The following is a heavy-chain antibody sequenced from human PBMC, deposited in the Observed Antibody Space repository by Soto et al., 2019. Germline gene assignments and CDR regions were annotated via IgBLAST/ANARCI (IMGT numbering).Heavy chain of an antibody. D-gene: IGHD3-10*01. V-gene: IGHV4-4*02. J-gene: IGHJ6*02. Sequence: PSETLSLTCAVSGGSISSSNWWSWVRQPPGKGLEWIGEIYHSGSTNYNPSLKSRVTISVDKSKNQFSLKLSSVTAADTAVYYCARNRQWFGELSYYYYGMDVWGQGTTVT. CDR2: IYHSGST. CDR1: GGSISSSNW. CDR3: ARNRQWFGELSYYYYGMDV.